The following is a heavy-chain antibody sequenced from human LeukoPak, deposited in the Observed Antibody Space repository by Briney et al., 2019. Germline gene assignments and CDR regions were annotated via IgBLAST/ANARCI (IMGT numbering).Heavy chain of an antibody. J-gene: IGHJ3*02. D-gene: IGHD6-13*01. V-gene: IGHV3-23*01. CDR3: AKDQARSGIAAANDAFDI. CDR1: GFTFSSYD. CDR2: ISGSGGST. Sequence: PGGSLRLSCAASGFTFSSYDMSWVRQAPGKGLEWVSAISGSGGSTYYADSVKGRFTISRDNSKNTLYLQMNSLRAEDTAVYYCAKDQARSGIAAANDAFDIWAKGQWSPSLQ.